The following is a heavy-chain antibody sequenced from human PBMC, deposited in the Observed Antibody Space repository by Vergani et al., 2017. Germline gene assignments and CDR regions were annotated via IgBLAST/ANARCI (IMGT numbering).Heavy chain of an antibody. CDR2: ISYDGTQK. CDR3: ATKSXGTPGCQIGYFRE. V-gene: IGHV3-30*03. CDR1: GFTPSYYG. D-gene: IGHD1-1*01. J-gene: IGHJ1*01. Sequence: QVHLVESGGGVVQPGRSLTLSCVVSGFTPSYYGMHWVRQAPGKGLEWVAVISYDGTQKYYADSVKGRFTISRDNSKITLYLQMNSLRTEDTAVYYCATKSXGTPGCQIGYFREWGQGTLVTVSS.